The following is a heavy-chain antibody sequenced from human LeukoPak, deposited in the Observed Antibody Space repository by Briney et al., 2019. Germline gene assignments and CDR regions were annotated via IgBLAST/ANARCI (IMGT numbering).Heavy chain of an antibody. CDR2: ISSSGSTI. CDR3: ARIVVVPAAMKDY. V-gene: IGHV3-48*03. CDR1: GFTFSSYE. Sequence: GGSLRLSCAASGFTFSSYEMNWVRQAPGKGLEWVSYISSSGSTIYYADSVKGRFTISRDNAKNSLYLQMNSLRAEDTAVYYCARIVVVPAAMKDYWGQGTLVTVSS. J-gene: IGHJ4*02. D-gene: IGHD2-2*01.